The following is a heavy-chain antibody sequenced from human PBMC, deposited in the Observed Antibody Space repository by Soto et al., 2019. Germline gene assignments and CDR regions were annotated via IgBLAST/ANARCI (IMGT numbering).Heavy chain of an antibody. CDR1: GASINNFAYY. CDR3: ARRERYYGSPGWFDP. CDR2: VYYNENT. Sequence: LSLTCSVSGASINNFAYYWGWIRQPPGKGLEWIGTVYYNENTYYNPSLKSRVAISVDTAKNQFSLNLRSVTAADTAIYFCARRERYYGSPGWFDPWGQGTLVTVS. V-gene: IGHV4-39*01. J-gene: IGHJ5*01. D-gene: IGHD3-10*01.